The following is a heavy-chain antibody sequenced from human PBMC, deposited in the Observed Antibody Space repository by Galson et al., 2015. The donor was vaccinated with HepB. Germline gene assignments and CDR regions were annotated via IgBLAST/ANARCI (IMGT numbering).Heavy chain of an antibody. CDR3: ARGGFHRTLDN. CDR1: GFTFSDST. J-gene: IGHJ4*02. V-gene: IGHV3-30-3*01. CDR2: ILPDCSMT. Sequence: SLRLSCAASGFTFSDSTLHWVRQAPGQGLEWMTFILPDCSMTRSADSVKGRFTIARDNSRHTLFLQMNSLRPEDTAVYYCARGGFHRTLDNWGQGALVTVSS.